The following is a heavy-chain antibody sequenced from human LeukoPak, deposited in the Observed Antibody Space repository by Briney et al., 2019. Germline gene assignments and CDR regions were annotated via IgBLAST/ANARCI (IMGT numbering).Heavy chain of an antibody. CDR2: IKQDGTEK. Sequence: GESLRLSCAASGFSFTTYWMSWVRQAPGKGLEWVANIKQDGTEKYYVDSVKGRFTISRDNAKNSLYLQMNSLRAEDTAVYYCAELGITMIGGVWGKGTTVTISS. J-gene: IGHJ6*04. CDR1: GFSFTTYW. D-gene: IGHD3-10*02. V-gene: IGHV3-7*01. CDR3: AELGITMIGGV.